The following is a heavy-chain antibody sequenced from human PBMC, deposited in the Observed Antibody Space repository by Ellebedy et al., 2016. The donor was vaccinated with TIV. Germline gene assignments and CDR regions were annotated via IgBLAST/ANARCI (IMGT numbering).Heavy chain of an antibody. Sequence: GESLKISXAASGFSFTTYAMSWVRQAPGKGLEWISCVSDSGISAYYADSVKGRFTISRDNSKNIVHLQMNSLRAEDTALYYCATALRGQQLIPEYFQHWGQGTLVTVSS. J-gene: IGHJ1*01. V-gene: IGHV3-23*01. D-gene: IGHD3-3*01. CDR3: ATALRGQQLIPEYFQH. CDR2: VSDSGISA. CDR1: GFSFTTYA.